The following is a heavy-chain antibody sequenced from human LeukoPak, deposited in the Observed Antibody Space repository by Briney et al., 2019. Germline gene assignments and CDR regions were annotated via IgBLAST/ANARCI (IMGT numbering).Heavy chain of an antibody. CDR1: GFTFSKYW. V-gene: IGHV3-7*01. D-gene: IGHD3-9*01. CDR3: AREGGYYDILTGYYTYYYYGMDV. Sequence: GGALRLSRAASGFTFSKYWMSWVRPAPGKGVEGVANIKQEGSEKYFVDSVKGRFTISRDNAKNSLYLQMNSLRAEDTAVYYCAREGGYYDILTGYYTYYYYGMDVWGQGTTVTVSS. J-gene: IGHJ6*02. CDR2: IKQEGSEK.